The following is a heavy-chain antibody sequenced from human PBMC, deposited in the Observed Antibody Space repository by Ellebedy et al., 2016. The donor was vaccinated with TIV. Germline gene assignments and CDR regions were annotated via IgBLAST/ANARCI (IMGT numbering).Heavy chain of an antibody. Sequence: GESLKIPCAASGFNFRSYWMTWVRQAPGKGLEWVAKIRQEGDEIYYVESVKGRFTISRDNAKNSLFLQMNSLRVEETAVYYCARRASYGDYAVQVNPWFDPWGQGTLVTVSS. CDR1: GFNFRSYW. D-gene: IGHD4-17*01. CDR3: ARRASYGDYAVQVNPWFDP. J-gene: IGHJ5*02. CDR2: IRQEGDEI. V-gene: IGHV3-7*01.